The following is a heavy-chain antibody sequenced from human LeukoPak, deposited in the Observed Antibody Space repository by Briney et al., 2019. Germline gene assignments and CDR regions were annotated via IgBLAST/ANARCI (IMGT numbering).Heavy chain of an antibody. J-gene: IGHJ4*02. CDR1: GFTFSSYA. CDR2: ISGSGGST. D-gene: IGHD4-17*01. Sequence: GGSLRLSCAASGFTFSSYAMSWVRQAPGKGLEWVSAISGSGGSTYYADSVKGRFTISRGNAKNSLYLQMNSLRAEDTAVYYCARGPGPGYGVYWGQGTLVTVSS. CDR3: ARGPGPGYGVY. V-gene: IGHV3-23*01.